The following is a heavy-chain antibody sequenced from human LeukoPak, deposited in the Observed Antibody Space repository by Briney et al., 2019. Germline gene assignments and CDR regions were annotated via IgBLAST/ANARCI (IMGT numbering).Heavy chain of an antibody. J-gene: IGHJ5*02. D-gene: IGHD2-2*01. V-gene: IGHV4-39*07. CDR2: IYYSGST. CDR1: GGSISSSSYY. CDR3: ARVATVPAASIRGLFDP. Sequence: SETLSLTCTVSGGSISSSSYYWGWIRQPPGKGLEWIGSIYYSGSTYYNPSLKSRVTISVDTSKNQFSLKLSSVTAADTAVYYCARVATVPAASIRGLFDPWGQGTLVTVSS.